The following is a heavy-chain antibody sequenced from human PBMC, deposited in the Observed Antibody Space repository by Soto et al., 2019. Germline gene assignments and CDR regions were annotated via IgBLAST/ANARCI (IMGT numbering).Heavy chain of an antibody. CDR2: IYWDDDK. Sequence: ITLKEYGPSLVKPTQTLTLTCTFSGFSLRNNGMGVGWIRQPAGKALEWLAPIYWDDDKRYSTSLKSRLNTTKDTSKNQWVRTMTNLDPVDTSTYCCAHRASDNLGGYWGHGTLVTFST. J-gene: IGHJ4*01. D-gene: IGHD2-15*01. V-gene: IGHV2-5*02. CDR3: AHRASDNLGGY. CDR1: GFSLRNNGMG.